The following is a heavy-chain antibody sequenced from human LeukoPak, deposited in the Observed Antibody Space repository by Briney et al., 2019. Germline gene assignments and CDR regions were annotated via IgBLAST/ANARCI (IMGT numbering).Heavy chain of an antibody. V-gene: IGHV1-8*01. J-gene: IGHJ1*01. CDR1: GYTFTSYD. CDR2: MNPNSGNT. CDR3: AKDSSGYLAGYFQY. Sequence: SVKVSCKASGYTFTSYDINWVRQATGQGLEWMGWMNPNSGNTGYAQKFQGRVTMTRNTSISTAYMELSSLRSEDTAVYYCAKDSSGYLAGYFQYWGQGTLVTVSS. D-gene: IGHD3-22*01.